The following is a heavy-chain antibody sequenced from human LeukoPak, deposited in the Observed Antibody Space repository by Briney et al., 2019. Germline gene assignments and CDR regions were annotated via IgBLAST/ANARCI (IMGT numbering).Heavy chain of an antibody. V-gene: IGHV3-23*01. Sequence: PGGSLRLSCAASGFTFSSYAMNWVRQAPGKGPEWVSLIKGSGDSTYYADSVRGRFTISRDNSKNTLYLQMNSLRAEDTAVYYCAKSLYDILTGPNYYYYGMDVWGQGTTVTVSS. J-gene: IGHJ6*02. CDR1: GFTFSSYA. D-gene: IGHD3-9*01. CDR3: AKSLYDILTGPNYYYYGMDV. CDR2: IKGSGDST.